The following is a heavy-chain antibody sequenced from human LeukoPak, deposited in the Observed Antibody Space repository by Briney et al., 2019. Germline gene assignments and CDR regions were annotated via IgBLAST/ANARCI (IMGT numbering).Heavy chain of an antibody. J-gene: IGHJ5*02. CDR1: GDTFSSYT. D-gene: IGHD6-19*01. CDR2: IIPILGIA. V-gene: IGHV1-69*02. CDR3: ASGWYSSGWYRGYNWFDP. Sequence: SVKVSCKASGDTFSSYTISWVRQAPGQGLEWMGRIIPILGIANYAQKFQGRVTITAEKSTSTAYMELSSLRSEDTAVYYCASGWYSSGWYRGYNWFDPWGQGTLVTVSS.